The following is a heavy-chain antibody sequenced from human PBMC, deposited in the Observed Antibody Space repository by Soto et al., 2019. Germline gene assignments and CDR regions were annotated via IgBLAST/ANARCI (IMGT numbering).Heavy chain of an antibody. V-gene: IGHV4-34*01. CDR2: VNHSGST. J-gene: IGHJ4*02. D-gene: IGHD3-10*01. CDR1: GRSFYGYS. Sequence: TMSLPCAIYGRSFYGYSWSWIRQPPGKGLEWIGEVNHSGSTNYNPSLKSRVTISVDTSKNQFSLKLSSVTAADTAVYYCARGYGRHFDYWGQGTLVTVS. CDR3: ARGYGRHFDY.